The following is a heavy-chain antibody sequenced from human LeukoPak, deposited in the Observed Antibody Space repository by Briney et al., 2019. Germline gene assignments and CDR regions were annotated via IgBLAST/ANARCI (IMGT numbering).Heavy chain of an antibody. J-gene: IGHJ4*02. CDR3: AKDRRHSGYGIFDY. D-gene: IGHD5-12*01. CDR1: GFTFSSHG. V-gene: IGHV3-30*02. CDR2: LGNDGSKE. Sequence: GGSLRLSCAASGFTFSSHGVHWVRQAPGKGLEWVAFLGNDGSKEYYAESVKGRFTISRDNPKNTVYVQMNSLRAEDTALYYCAKDRRHSGYGIFDYWGQGTLVTVSS.